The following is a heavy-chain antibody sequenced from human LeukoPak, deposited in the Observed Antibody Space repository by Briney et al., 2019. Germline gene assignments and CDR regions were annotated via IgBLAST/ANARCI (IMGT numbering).Heavy chain of an antibody. V-gene: IGHV3-30-3*01. Sequence: PGRSLRLSCAASGFTFSSYAMHWVRQAPGKGLEWVAVISYDGSNKYYADSVKGRFTISRDNSKNTLYLQMNSLRAEDTAVYYCARGYCSGGSCFYFDYWGQGTTVTVSS. D-gene: IGHD2-15*01. CDR1: GFTFSSYA. J-gene: IGHJ4*03. CDR3: ARGYCSGGSCFYFDY. CDR2: ISYDGSNK.